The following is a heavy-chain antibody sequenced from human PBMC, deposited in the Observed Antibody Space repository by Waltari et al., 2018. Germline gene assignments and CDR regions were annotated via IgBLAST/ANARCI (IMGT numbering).Heavy chain of an antibody. Sequence: QVQLVQSGAEVKKPGSSVKVSCKATGGAVRPYGINWVRQAPGQGLEWMGRIIPLLDSATYAQGFQGRVTITADKSASAAYMELTSLRSEDTAVYYCARFQYTGGWHDRESWGQGTLVTVSS. D-gene: IGHD1-1*01. J-gene: IGHJ4*02. CDR3: ARFQYTGGWHDRES. CDR2: IIPLLDSA. V-gene: IGHV1-69*08. CDR1: GGAVRPYG.